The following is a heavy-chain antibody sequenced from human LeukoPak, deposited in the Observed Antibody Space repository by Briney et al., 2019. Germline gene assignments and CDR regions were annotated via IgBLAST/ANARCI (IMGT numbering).Heavy chain of an antibody. V-gene: IGHV1-8*03. Sequence: ASVKVSCKASGYTFTGYYMHWVRQAPGQGLEWMGWMNPNSGNTGYAQKFQGRVTITRNTSISTAYMELSSLRSEDTAVYYCARGIVGASIAFDIWGQGTMVTVSS. D-gene: IGHD1-26*01. J-gene: IGHJ3*02. CDR1: GYTFTGYY. CDR2: MNPNSGNT. CDR3: ARGIVGASIAFDI.